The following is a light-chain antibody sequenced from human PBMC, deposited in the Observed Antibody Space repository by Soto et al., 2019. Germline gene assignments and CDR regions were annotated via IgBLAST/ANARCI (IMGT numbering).Light chain of an antibody. J-gene: IGKJ1*01. CDR2: RAS. CDR1: QSISCW. V-gene: IGKV1-5*03. Sequence: DIQMTQSPSTLSASVGDRVIITCRASQSISCWLAWYQQNPGKAPNLLIYRASTLKSGIPSRFSGSGSGTEFTLTISSLQADDFATYYCQQYDRASWTFGPGTKVEIK. CDR3: QQYDRASWT.